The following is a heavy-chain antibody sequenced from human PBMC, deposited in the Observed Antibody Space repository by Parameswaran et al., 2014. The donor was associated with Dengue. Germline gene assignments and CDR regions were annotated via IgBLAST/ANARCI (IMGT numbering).Heavy chain of an antibody. D-gene: IGHD4-17*01. Sequence: WIRQPPGKGLEWVSYISPSSTTIYYADSVKGRFTISRDNAKNSLYLQMNSLRAEDTAVYYCAREPFLSYGDYEFDYWGQGTLVTVSS. CDR2: ISPSSTTI. CDR3: AREPFLSYGDYEFDY. J-gene: IGHJ4*02. V-gene: IGHV3-48*04.